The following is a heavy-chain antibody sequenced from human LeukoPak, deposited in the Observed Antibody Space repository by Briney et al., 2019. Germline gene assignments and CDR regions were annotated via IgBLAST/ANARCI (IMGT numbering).Heavy chain of an antibody. Sequence: SETLSLTCTVSGGSISSSSYYWGWIRQPPGKGLEWIGSIYYSGSTYYNPSLKSRVTISVDTSKNQFSLKLSSVTAADTAVHYCARVRPAYYMDVWGKGTTVTVSS. CDR1: GGSISSSSYY. CDR3: ARVRPAYYMDV. J-gene: IGHJ6*03. V-gene: IGHV4-39*07. D-gene: IGHD6-6*01. CDR2: IYYSGST.